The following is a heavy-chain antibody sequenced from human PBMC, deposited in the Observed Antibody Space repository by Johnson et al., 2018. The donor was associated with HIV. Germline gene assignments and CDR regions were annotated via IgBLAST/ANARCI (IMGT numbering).Heavy chain of an antibody. J-gene: IGHJ3*02. Sequence: MLLVESGGGVVRQGGSLRLSCAASGFRFDDYGMSWVRQAPGKGLEWVSGIHWNGGSTGYADSVKGRFTISRDNSKNTLYLQMNSLRAEDTAVYYCATGVVVTAMNDAFDIWGQGTMVTVSS. CDR2: IHWNGGST. CDR1: GFRFDDYG. V-gene: IGHV3-20*04. CDR3: ATGVVVTAMNDAFDI. D-gene: IGHD2-21*02.